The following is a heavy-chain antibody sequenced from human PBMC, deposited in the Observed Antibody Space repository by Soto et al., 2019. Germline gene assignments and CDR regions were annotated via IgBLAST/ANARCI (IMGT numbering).Heavy chain of an antibody. D-gene: IGHD2-2*01. CDR2: ISYSGRS. CDR3: ARATPAGSADF. J-gene: IGHJ4*02. CDR1: GGSNIRDGYY. Sequence: SETLSLTCTVSGGSNIRDGYYWSWIRQHPGKGLEWIACISYSGRSYSNPSLKSRVTISADTSKNQFSLRLTSVTAADTAVYFCARATPAGSADFWGQGTLVTVS. V-gene: IGHV4-31*03.